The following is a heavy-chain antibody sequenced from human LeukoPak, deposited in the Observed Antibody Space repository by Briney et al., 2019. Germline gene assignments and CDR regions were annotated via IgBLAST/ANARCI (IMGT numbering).Heavy chain of an antibody. V-gene: IGHV1-2*06. J-gene: IGHJ4*02. CDR3: ARTKIPWLPVLIDY. CDR2: INPNSGGT. Sequence: ASVKVSCKASGYTFTGYYMHWVRQARGQGLEWMGRINPNSGGTNYAQKFQGRVTMTRDTSISTAYMELSRLRSDDTAVYYCARTKIPWLPVLIDYWGQGTLVTVSS. D-gene: IGHD2-8*01. CDR1: GYTFTGYY.